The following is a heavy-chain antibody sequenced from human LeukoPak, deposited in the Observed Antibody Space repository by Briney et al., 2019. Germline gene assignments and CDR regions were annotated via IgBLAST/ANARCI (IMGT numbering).Heavy chain of an antibody. V-gene: IGHV4-31*03. J-gene: IGHJ4*02. CDR2: IYYSGST. CDR1: GGSISSGGYY. D-gene: IGHD5-18*01. CDR3: ARVGYSYGSVDY. Sequence: SQTLSLTCTVSGGSISSGGYYWSWIRQHPGKGLEWIGYIYYSGSTYYNPSLKSRVTISVDTSKDQFSLKLSSVTAADTAVYYCARVGYSYGSVDYWGQGTLVTVSS.